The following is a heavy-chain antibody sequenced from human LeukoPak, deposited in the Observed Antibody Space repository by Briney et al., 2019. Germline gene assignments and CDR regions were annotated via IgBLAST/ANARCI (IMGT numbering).Heavy chain of an antibody. V-gene: IGHV3-23*01. CDR2: ISGSGSST. J-gene: IGHJ4*02. CDR3: AKPEPNCSGGNCYQAPFDS. D-gene: IGHD2-15*01. CDR1: GFTFSSSA. Sequence: GGSLRLSCAACGFTFSSSAMSWVRQAPGRGLEWVSVISGSGSSTNYADSVKGRFTISRDNSKNTMYLQMNSLRAEDTAVYYCAKPEPNCSGGNCYQAPFDSWGQGTLVTVSS.